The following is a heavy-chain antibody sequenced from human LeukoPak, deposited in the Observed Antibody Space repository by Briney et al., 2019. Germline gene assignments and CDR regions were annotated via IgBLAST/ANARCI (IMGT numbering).Heavy chain of an antibody. V-gene: IGHV4-59*11. D-gene: IGHD3-10*01. J-gene: IGHJ6*03. CDR2: IYYSGST. CDR3: ARVCSSGSYPAFLTYYYYMDV. CDR1: GGSISSHY. Sequence: PSETLSLTCTVSGGSISSHYGSWIRQPPGKGLEWIGYIYYSGSTNYNPSLKSRVTISADTSKNQFSLKLSSVTAADTAVYYCARVCSSGSYPAFLTYYYYMDVWGKGTTVTVSS.